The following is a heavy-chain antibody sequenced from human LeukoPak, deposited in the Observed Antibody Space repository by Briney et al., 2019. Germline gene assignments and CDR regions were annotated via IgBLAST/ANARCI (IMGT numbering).Heavy chain of an antibody. J-gene: IGHJ4*02. CDR2: IIPILGIA. Sequence: SVKVSCKASGGTFSSYAISWVRQAPGQGLEWMGRIIPILGIANYAQKFQGRVTITADKSTSTAYMELSSLRSEDTAVYYCARDRGYCSGGICFVDYWGQGTLVTVSS. V-gene: IGHV1-69*04. CDR3: ARDRGYCSGGICFVDY. D-gene: IGHD2-15*01. CDR1: GGTFSSYA.